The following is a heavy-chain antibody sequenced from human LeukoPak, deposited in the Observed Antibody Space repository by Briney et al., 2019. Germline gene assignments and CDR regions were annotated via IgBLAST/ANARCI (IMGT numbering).Heavy chain of an antibody. CDR3: ARYCNGVACYSGYDY. CDR1: GFTFSSSA. V-gene: IGHV3-64*01. CDR2: ISTNGGGT. J-gene: IGHJ4*02. Sequence: RPGGSLRLSCPASGFTFSSSAMHWVRQTPGKGLESVSAISTNGGGTYYANSVKGRFTISRDNSKNTLYLQMGSLRAEDMAVYFCARYCNGVACYSGYDYWGQGTLVTVSS. D-gene: IGHD2-15*01.